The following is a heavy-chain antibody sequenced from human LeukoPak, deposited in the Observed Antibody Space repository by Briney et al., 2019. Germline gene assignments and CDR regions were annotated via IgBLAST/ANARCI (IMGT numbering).Heavy chain of an antibody. CDR3: ARQTGSGLFILP. V-gene: IGHV4-39*01. CDR2: IYYSGNT. J-gene: IGHJ4*02. Sequence: SETLSLTCTVSGVSISSSNSYWGWIRQPPGKGLEWIGSIYYSGNTYYNASLKSQVSISIDTSKNQFSLRLTSVTAADTAVYFRARQTGSGLFILPGGQGTLVTVSS. D-gene: IGHD3/OR15-3a*01. CDR1: GVSISSSNSY.